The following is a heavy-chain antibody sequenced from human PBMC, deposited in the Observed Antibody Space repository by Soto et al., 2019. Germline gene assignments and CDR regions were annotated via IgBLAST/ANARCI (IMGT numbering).Heavy chain of an antibody. CDR1: GGSINSGTYH. D-gene: IGHD3-22*01. V-gene: IGHV4-31*03. J-gene: IGHJ4*02. CDR3: AREMNYYDTSGDSYFDS. Sequence: QVQLQESGPGLVKPSQTLSLTCTVSGGSINSGTYHWSWIRQHPGKGLEWIGYIYYSGSTFYNPSLKSRLTISVDTSKNQFSLRLSSVTAADTAVDYCAREMNYYDTSGDSYFDSWGQGTLVTVSS. CDR2: IYYSGST.